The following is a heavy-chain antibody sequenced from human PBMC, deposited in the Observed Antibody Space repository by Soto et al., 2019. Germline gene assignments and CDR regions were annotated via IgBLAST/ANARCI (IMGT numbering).Heavy chain of an antibody. D-gene: IGHD2-2*01. Sequence: SQTLLLTCAISGDSVSSNSAAWNWIRQSPSRGLEWLGRTYYRSKWYNDYAVSVKSRITINPDTSKNQFSLQLNSVTPEDTAVYYCARGGIVVVPAAMYYGMDVWGQGTTVTVSS. V-gene: IGHV6-1*01. CDR3: ARGGIVVVPAAMYYGMDV. CDR2: TYYRSKWYN. J-gene: IGHJ6*02. CDR1: GDSVSSNSAA.